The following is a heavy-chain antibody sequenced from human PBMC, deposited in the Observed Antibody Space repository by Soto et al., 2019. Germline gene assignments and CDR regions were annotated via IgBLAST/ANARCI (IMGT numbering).Heavy chain of an antibody. V-gene: IGHV4-39*01. Sequence: PSETLSLTCSVSGGSIISSTSYLFCIRQPPWMGLEWIGSIFYTGNTYYNPSLRSRVTISVSTSKNQFSLKLTSVTAADTAVYSCARQEFSLYSSNWYPIDSWGQGTLVTVSS. D-gene: IGHD6-13*01. CDR1: GGSIISSTSY. CDR3: ARQEFSLYSSNWYPIDS. CDR2: IFYTGNT. J-gene: IGHJ4*02.